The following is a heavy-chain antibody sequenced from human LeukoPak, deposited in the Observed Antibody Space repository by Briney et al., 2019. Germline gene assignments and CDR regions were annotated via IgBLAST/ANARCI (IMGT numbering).Heavy chain of an antibody. CDR3: ARDRKGYDYVWGSGPFDY. D-gene: IGHD3-16*01. CDR1: GFTFSSYS. J-gene: IGHJ4*02. Sequence: PGGSLRLSCAASGFTFSSYSMNWVRQAPGKGLEWVSSISSSSSYIYYADSVKGRFTISRDNAKNSLYLQMNSLRAEDTAVYYCARDRKGYDYVWGSGPFDYWGQGTLVTVSS. CDR2: ISSSSSYI. V-gene: IGHV3-21*01.